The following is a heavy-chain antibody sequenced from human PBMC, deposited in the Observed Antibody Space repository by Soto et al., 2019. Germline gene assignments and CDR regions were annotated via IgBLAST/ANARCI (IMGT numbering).Heavy chain of an antibody. CDR1: EFIFNNYW. CDR2: INTDGSTT. D-gene: IGHD3-16*02. J-gene: IGHJ6*02. Sequence: EVQLVESGGGLVQPGWSLRLSCAASEFIFNNYWMHWGRQVPGKGLEWVSRINTDGSTTNYADSVMGRFTISRDNADNTVYLQMHSLIAEETAVYYCARGIYLKYGLDVWGQGAAVTVYS. V-gene: IGHV3-74*01. CDR3: ARGIYLKYGLDV.